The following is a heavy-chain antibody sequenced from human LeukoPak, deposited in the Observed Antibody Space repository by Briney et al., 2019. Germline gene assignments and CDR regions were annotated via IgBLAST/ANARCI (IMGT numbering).Heavy chain of an antibody. CDR1: GYTFTAYY. V-gene: IGHV1-2*02. Sequence: GASVKLSCKASGYTFTAYYIHWVRQAPGQGLEWIGWVNPNTGGTYYAQKFQDRVTMTRDASISTAYMELNRLRSDDTAVYYCGRDLVSRQEVDQPWGQGTLVTVSS. J-gene: IGHJ5*02. D-gene: IGHD1-26*01. CDR3: GRDLVSRQEVDQP. CDR2: VNPNTGGT.